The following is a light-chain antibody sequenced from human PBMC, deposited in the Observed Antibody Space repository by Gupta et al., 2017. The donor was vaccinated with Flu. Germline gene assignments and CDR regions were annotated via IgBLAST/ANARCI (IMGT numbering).Light chain of an antibody. J-gene: IGKJ2*01. Sequence: DIQMTQSPSSLSASVGDRVTITCRASQDISLYLNWYKHKPGKAPKLLIYAASTLQTGVPSRFSGSGYGTDFTLTISSRQPEDFATYYCQQNYSTPLYTFGQGTKMEIK. CDR2: AAS. CDR3: QQNYSTPLYT. CDR1: QDISLY. V-gene: IGKV1-39*01.